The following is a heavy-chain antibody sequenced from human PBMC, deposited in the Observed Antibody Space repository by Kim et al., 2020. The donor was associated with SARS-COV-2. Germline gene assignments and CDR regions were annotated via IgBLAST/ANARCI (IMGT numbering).Heavy chain of an antibody. CDR3: ASDRGFGELSNGMDV. V-gene: IGHV4-31*02. J-gene: IGHJ6*02. D-gene: IGHD3-10*01. Sequence: SLKSRVTIAVDTAKNQFSLKLSSVTAADTAVYYCASDRGFGELSNGMDVWGQGTTVTVSS.